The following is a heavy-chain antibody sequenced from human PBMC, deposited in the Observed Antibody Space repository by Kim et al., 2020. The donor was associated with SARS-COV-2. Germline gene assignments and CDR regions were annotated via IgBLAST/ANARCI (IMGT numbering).Heavy chain of an antibody. J-gene: IGHJ3*02. V-gene: IGHV3-9*01. Sequence: ADSVKGRVTIARDNAKNALYLQMNSRGAEDTALYYCAKEIVNRIDDAVDIWGQGKMVTVSS. D-gene: IGHD1-26*01. CDR3: AKEIVNRIDDAVDI.